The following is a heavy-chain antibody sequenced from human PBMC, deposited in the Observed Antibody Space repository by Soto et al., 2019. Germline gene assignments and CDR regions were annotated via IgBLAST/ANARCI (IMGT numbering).Heavy chain of an antibody. CDR2: IIPILGIA. D-gene: IGHD3-22*01. CDR1: GGTFSSYT. V-gene: IGHV1-69*02. J-gene: IGHJ4*02. Sequence: SVKVSCKASGGTFSSYTISWVRQAPGQGLEWMGRIIPILGIANYAQKFQGRVTITADKSTSTAYMELSSLRSEDTAVYYCARLDSSGYYSDYWGQGTLVTVSS. CDR3: ARLDSSGYYSDY.